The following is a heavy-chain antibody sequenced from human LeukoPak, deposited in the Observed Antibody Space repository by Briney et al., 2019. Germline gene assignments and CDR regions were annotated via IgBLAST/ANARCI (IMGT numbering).Heavy chain of an antibody. CDR1: GLTFSSVW. CDR3: SRSAYYDGSGNYYDY. D-gene: IGHD3-22*01. J-gene: IGHJ4*02. V-gene: IGHV3-74*01. Sequence: GGSLRLSCAASGLTFSSVWMHGVRQAPGKGLVWVSRISDGGSNTTYAVSVKGRFTNSRDNAKNTLYLQMNGLRAEDTAVYYCSRSAYYDGSGNYYDYWGQGTLVTVSS. CDR2: ISDGGSNT.